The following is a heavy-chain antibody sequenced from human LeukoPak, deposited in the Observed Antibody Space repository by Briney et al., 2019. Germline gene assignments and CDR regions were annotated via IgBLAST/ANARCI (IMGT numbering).Heavy chain of an antibody. D-gene: IGHD5-18*01. CDR3: ARAPQTWIQLWPYYYMDV. CDR1: GGSISSYY. CDR2: IYYSGST. V-gene: IGHV4-59*01. J-gene: IGHJ6*03. Sequence: SETLSLTCTVSGGSISSYYWSWIRQPPGKGLEWIGYIYYSGSTNYNPSLKSRVTISVDTSKNQFSLKLSSVTAADTAVYYCARAPQTWIQLWPYYYMDVWGKGTTVTVSS.